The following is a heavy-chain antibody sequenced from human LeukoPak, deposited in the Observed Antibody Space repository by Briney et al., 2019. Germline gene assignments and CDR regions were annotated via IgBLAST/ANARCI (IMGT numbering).Heavy chain of an antibody. V-gene: IGHV3-23*01. CDR3: AKDARRTSGWYFFDY. CDR1: GFTFSSYA. J-gene: IGHJ4*02. Sequence: PGGSLRLSCAASGFTFSSYAMSWVRQAPGKGLEWVSGISGSGGTTYYADSVKGRLTISRDNSKNTLYLQMNSLRADDTAVYYCAKDARRTSGWYFFDYWGQGILVTVSS. CDR2: ISGSGGTT. D-gene: IGHD6-19*01.